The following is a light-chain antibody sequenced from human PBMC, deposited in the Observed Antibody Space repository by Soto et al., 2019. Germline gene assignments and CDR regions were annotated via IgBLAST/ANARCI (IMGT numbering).Light chain of an antibody. CDR3: SSYTSSSTLDV. Sequence: QSALTQPASVSGSPGQSITISCTGASSDVGGHNYVSWYQQHPDKAPKLMIYEFSNRPSGVSNRFSGSKSGNTASLTISGLQAEDEAEYYSSSYTSSSTLDVFGTGTKLTVL. V-gene: IGLV2-14*01. J-gene: IGLJ1*01. CDR1: SSDVGGHNY. CDR2: EFS.